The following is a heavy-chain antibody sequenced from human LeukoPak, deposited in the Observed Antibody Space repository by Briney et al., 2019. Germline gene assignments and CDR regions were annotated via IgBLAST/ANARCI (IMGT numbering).Heavy chain of an antibody. CDR3: ARVVKLEYYYYYYMDV. V-gene: IGHV3-7*04. Sequence: GGSLRLSCAASGFTFSSYSMNWVRQAPGKGLEWVANIKQDGSEKYYVDSVKGRFTISRDNAKNSLYLQMNSLRAEDTAVYYCARVVKLEYYYYYYMDVWGKGTTVTISS. CDR1: GFTFSSYS. J-gene: IGHJ6*03. CDR2: IKQDGSEK. D-gene: IGHD1-1*01.